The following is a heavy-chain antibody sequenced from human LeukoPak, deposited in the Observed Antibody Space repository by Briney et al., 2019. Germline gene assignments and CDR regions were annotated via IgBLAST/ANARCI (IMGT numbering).Heavy chain of an antibody. CDR2: LYYGGST. D-gene: IGHD3/OR15-3a*01. V-gene: IGHV4-39*01. Sequence: SETLSLTCTVSGGSITTDNYYWDWIRQSPGRGLEWIGSLYYGGSTYYNPSLKSRVTISVDTSKNQFSLKLSSVTAADTAVYYCARQDLGSRWFDPWGQGTLVTVSS. CDR1: GGSITTDNYY. J-gene: IGHJ5*02. CDR3: ARQDLGSRWFDP.